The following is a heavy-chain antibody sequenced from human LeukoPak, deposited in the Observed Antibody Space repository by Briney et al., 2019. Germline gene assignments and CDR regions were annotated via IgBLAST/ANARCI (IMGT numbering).Heavy chain of an antibody. CDR1: GGTFSSYA. CDR3: ARDRVDNVVVVVASTSDWFDP. J-gene: IGHJ5*02. CDR2: IIPIFGTA. Sequence: SVKVSCKASGGTFSSYAISWVRQAPGQGLEWMGGIIPIFGTANYAQKYQGRVTITADESTSTAYMELSSLRSEDTAVYYCARDRVDNVVVVVASTSDWFDPWGQGTLVTVSS. D-gene: IGHD2-15*01. V-gene: IGHV1-69*13.